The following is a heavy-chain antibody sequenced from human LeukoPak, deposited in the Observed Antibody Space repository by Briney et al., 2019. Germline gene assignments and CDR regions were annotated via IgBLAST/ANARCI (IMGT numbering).Heavy chain of an antibody. CDR2: IKQDGSEK. V-gene: IGHV3-7*01. CDR1: GFTFSSYW. D-gene: IGHD3-10*01. CDR3: ARAYGSGSYPKTFDY. J-gene: IGHJ4*02. Sequence: GGSLRLSCAASGFTFSSYWMSWVRQAPGKGLEWVANIKQDGSEKYYVDSVKGRFTISRDNAKNSLYLQMNSLRAEDTAVYYCARAYGSGSYPKTFDYWGQGTLVTVSS.